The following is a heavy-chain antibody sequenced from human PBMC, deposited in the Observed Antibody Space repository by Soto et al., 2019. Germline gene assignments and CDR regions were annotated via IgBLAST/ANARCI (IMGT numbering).Heavy chain of an antibody. CDR3: AIIQSPVMTTGYYYYGMDV. Sequence: GGSLRLSCAASGFTFSSYGMHWVRQAPGKGLEWVAVISYDGSNKYYADSVKGRFTISRDNSKNTLYLQMNSLRAEDTAVYYCAIIQSPVMTTGYYYYGMDVWGQGTTVTVSS. J-gene: IGHJ6*02. V-gene: IGHV3-30*03. D-gene: IGHD4-17*01. CDR2: ISYDGSNK. CDR1: GFTFSSYG.